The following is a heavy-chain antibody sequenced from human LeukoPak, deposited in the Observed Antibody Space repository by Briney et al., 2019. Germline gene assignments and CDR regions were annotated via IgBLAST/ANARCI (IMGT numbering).Heavy chain of an antibody. Sequence: GESLKISCKGFGYTFANYWIGWVRQMPGRGLEWMGIIHPGDSLTSYSPSLEGHVTISADKSINTAYLQWRSLKASDTAMYYCEKIDYYAGEYWGQGTLVTVSS. CDR2: IHPGDSLT. V-gene: IGHV5-51*01. J-gene: IGHJ4*02. CDR1: GYTFANYW. D-gene: IGHD3-16*01. CDR3: EKIDYYAGEY.